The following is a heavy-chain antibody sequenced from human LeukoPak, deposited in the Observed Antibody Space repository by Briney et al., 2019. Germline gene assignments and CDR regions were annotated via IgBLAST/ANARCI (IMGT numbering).Heavy chain of an antibody. V-gene: IGHV3-7*03. CDR1: GFTFSSYW. Sequence: PGGSLRISCAASGFTFSSYWMSWVRQAPGKGLEWVANIKEDGGEIHFVDSMKGRFTISRDNAKNSLYLQMNSLRGDDTAVYYCARSGYSHSWDYWGQGTLVIVSS. CDR3: ARSGYSHSWDY. J-gene: IGHJ4*02. CDR2: IKEDGGEI. D-gene: IGHD1-26*01.